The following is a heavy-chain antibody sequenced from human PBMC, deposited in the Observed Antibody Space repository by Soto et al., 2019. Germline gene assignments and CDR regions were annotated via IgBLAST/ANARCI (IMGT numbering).Heavy chain of an antibody. CDR3: ASATYYDFWSGFST. CDR2: MYHSGST. CDR1: GGSISSGGYS. J-gene: IGHJ5*02. Sequence: TLSLTCAVSGGSISSGGYSWSWIRQPPGKGLERIGYMYHSGSTYYNPSLKSRVTIAVDRSKNQFSLKLSSVTAADTAVYYCASATYYDFWSGFSTWGQGTLVTVSS. D-gene: IGHD3-3*01. V-gene: IGHV4-30-2*01.